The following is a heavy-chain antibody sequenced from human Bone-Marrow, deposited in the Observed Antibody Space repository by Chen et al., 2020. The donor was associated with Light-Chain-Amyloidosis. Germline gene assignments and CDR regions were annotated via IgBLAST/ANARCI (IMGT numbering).Heavy chain of an antibody. CDR1: GYTFPNYW. Sequence: EVQLEQSGPEVKKPGESLKISCKGSGYTFPNYWIGWVRQMPGKGLGWMGVIYPDDSDARYSPSFEGQVTNSADKSITTAYLQWRSLKASYTAMYYCARRRDGYYFDYWGQGTLVTVSS. V-gene: IGHV5-51*01. CDR2: IYPDDSDA. CDR3: ARRRDGYYFDY. J-gene: IGHJ4*02. D-gene: IGHD5-12*01.